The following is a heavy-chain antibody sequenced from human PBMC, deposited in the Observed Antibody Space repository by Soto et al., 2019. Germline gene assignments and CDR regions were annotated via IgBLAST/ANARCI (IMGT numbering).Heavy chain of an antibody. D-gene: IGHD6-6*01. CDR3: ARVHLVAGSAFYCAMDV. Sequence: GGSLRLSCVASGLDLTSARMKWVRQAPRKGLEWVASISGSGKDTFYRHSVKGRFAISRDSAGTSLFLRMDSVKVEDTAVYHCARVHLVAGSAFYCAMDVWGPGTAVTVSS. CDR1: GLDLTSAR. CDR2: ISGSGKDT. V-gene: IGHV3-21*01. J-gene: IGHJ6*02.